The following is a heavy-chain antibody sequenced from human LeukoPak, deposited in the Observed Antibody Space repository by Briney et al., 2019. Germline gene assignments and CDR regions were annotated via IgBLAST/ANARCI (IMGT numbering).Heavy chain of an antibody. V-gene: IGHV3-9*01. CDR1: GFTFDDYA. CDR2: ISWNSGSI. J-gene: IGHJ4*02. D-gene: IGHD1-26*01. Sequence: GRSLRLSCAASGFTFDDYAMHWVRQAPGKGLEWVSGISWNSGSIGYADSVKGRFTISRDNAKNSLYLQMNSLRAEDTALYYCAKGNGGSYTAFDYWGQGTLVTVSS. CDR3: AKGNGGSYTAFDY.